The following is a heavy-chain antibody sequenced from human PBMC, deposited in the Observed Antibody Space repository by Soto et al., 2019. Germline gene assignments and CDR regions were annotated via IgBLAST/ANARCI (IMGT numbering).Heavy chain of an antibody. Sequence: PGESLKISCQGSGYRFIAYWIGWVCQKPGKGLELMGIIYPADSDVRYSPSFQGQVTISVDKSINTAYLQWSSLKASDTAIYYCARLAVTSSTHFDYWGQGTPVTVSS. CDR3: ARLAVTSSTHFDY. CDR2: IYPADSDV. V-gene: IGHV5-51*01. CDR1: GYRFIAYW. J-gene: IGHJ4*02. D-gene: IGHD2-21*02.